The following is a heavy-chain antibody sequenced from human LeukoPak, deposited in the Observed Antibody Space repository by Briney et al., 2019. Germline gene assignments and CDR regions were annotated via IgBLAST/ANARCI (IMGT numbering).Heavy chain of an antibody. J-gene: IGHJ4*02. CDR2: ISSSGSTI. CDR3: ARDKYSGSYPLDY. Sequence: GGSLRLSCAASGFTFSSYGMSWVRQAPGKGLEWVSYISSSGSTIYYADSVKGRFTISRDNAKKSLYLQMNSLRAEDTAVYYCARDKYSGSYPLDYWGQGTLVTVSS. V-gene: IGHV3-48*04. D-gene: IGHD1-26*01. CDR1: GFTFSSYG.